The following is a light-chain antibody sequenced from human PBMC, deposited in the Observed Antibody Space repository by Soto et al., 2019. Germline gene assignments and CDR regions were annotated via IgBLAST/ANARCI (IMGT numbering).Light chain of an antibody. CDR3: QQYGLSPRT. CDR1: QSVSSSY. Sequence: EIVLTQSPGTLSLSPGERATLSCRASQSVSSSYLAWYQQKPGQAPRLFIYAASIRATGIPDRFSGSGSGTDFTLTISSLEPEDFAVYYFQQYGLSPRTFGRGTKVEIK. CDR2: AAS. J-gene: IGKJ1*01. V-gene: IGKV3-20*01.